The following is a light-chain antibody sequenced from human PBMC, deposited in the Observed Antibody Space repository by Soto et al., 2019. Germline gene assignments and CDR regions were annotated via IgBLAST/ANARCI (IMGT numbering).Light chain of an antibody. Sequence: EIVLTQSPATLSLSPGERATLSCMASQSVSKYLAWYQQKPGQAPSLLIFGASSRATGIPDRFSGSGSGTDFTLTISRLEPEDFAVYFCHQYGTSPRAFGRGTKVDIK. CDR2: GAS. CDR1: QSVSKY. CDR3: HQYGTSPRA. J-gene: IGKJ1*01. V-gene: IGKV3-20*01.